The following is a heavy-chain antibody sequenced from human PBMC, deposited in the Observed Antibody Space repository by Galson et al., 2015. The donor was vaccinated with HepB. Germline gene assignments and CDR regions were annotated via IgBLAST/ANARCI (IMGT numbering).Heavy chain of an antibody. CDR1: GYTFTGYY. D-gene: IGHD2-21*02. CDR2: INPNSGGT. Sequence: SVKVSCKASGYTFTGYYMHWVRQAPGQGLEWMGWINPNSGGTNYAQKFQGRVAMTRDTSISTAYMELSRLRSDDTAVYYCAKILSVTEHYWYGMDVWGQGATVTVSS. J-gene: IGHJ6*02. V-gene: IGHV1-2*02. CDR3: AKILSVTEHYWYGMDV.